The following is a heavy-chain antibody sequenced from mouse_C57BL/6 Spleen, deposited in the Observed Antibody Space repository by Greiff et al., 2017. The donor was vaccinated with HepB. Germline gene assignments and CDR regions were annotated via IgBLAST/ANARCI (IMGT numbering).Heavy chain of an antibody. V-gene: IGHV1-26*01. CDR3: ASSCYGSSYYY. CDR2: INPNNGGT. CDR1: GYTFTDYY. J-gene: IGHJ2*01. Sequence: VQLQQSGPELVKPGASVKISCKASGYTFTDYYMNWVKQSHGKSLEWIGDINPNNGGTSYNQKFKGKATVTVDKSSSTAYMELRSLTSEDSAVYYCASSCYGSSYYYWGQGTTLTVSS. D-gene: IGHD1-1*01.